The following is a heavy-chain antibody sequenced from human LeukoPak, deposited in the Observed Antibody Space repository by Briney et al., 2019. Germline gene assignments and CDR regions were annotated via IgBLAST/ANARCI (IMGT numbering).Heavy chain of an antibody. D-gene: IGHD6-19*01. V-gene: IGHV3-7*04. CDR3: ARAAVAGPGDV. CDR1: GFTFSSYS. Sequence: GGSLRLSCAASGFTFSSYSMTWVRQAPGKGLEWVANIKPDGSEKYYVDSLKGRFTISRDNAENSLYLQMNSLRAEDTAVYYCARAAVAGPGDVWGQGTTVTVS. CDR2: IKPDGSEK. J-gene: IGHJ6*02.